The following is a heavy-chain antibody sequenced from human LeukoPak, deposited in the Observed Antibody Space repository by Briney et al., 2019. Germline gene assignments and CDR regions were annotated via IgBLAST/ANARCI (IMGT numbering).Heavy chain of an antibody. D-gene: IGHD3-3*01. CDR1: GGSISSGGYS. CDR2: IYYSGST. CDR3: ARTRAVFGVVIISYYYYGMDV. V-gene: IGHV4-61*08. J-gene: IGHJ6*02. Sequence: SQTLSLTCAVSGGSISSGGYSWSWIRQPPGKGLEWIGYIYYSGSTNYNPSLKSRVTISVDTSKNQFSLKLSSVTAADTAVYYCARTRAVFGVVIISYYYYGMDVWGQGTTVTVSS.